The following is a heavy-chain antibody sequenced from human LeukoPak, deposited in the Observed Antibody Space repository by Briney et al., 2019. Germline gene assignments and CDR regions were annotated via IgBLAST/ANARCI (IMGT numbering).Heavy chain of an antibody. Sequence: GGSLRLSCAASGFTFSSYEMNWVRQAPGKGLEWVSYISSSGSTIYYADSVKGRFTISRDNAKNSLYLQMNSLRAEDTALYYCARVHPGLYNWFDPWDQGTLVTVSS. V-gene: IGHV3-48*03. CDR2: ISSSGSTI. J-gene: IGHJ5*02. CDR3: ARVHPGLYNWFDP. D-gene: IGHD1-1*01. CDR1: GFTFSSYE.